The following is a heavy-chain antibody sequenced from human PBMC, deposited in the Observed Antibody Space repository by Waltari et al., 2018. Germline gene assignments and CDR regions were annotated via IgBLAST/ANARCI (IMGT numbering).Heavy chain of an antibody. V-gene: IGHV3-11*01. D-gene: IGHD4-4*01. Sequence: QVQLVECGGALVKPGGSLRLSCTASGVTFSDYNINWVRQAPGKGLEWISYISNTGNTIYSAESVRGRFFISRDNAQNSLFLQMNSLSAEDTAVYYCAREYGLRGTTLTTGYWGQGTLVTVSS. CDR1: GVTFSDYN. CDR3: AREYGLRGTTLTTGY. J-gene: IGHJ4*02. CDR2: ISNTGNTI.